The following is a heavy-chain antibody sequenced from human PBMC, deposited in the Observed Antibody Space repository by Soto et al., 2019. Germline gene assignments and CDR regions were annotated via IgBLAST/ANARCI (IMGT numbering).Heavy chain of an antibody. CDR2: IYTDDST. CDR1: GFTVSSNY. Sequence: GGSLRLSCAASGFTVSSNYMSWVRQAPGKGLEWLSVIYTDDSTYYADSVKGRFTISRDSSKNTVSLEMTSLRAEDTAVYYCAKGGRQWLVTSDFNYWGQGALVTVSS. CDR3: AKGGRQWLVTSDFNY. J-gene: IGHJ4*02. D-gene: IGHD6-19*01. V-gene: IGHV3-53*05.